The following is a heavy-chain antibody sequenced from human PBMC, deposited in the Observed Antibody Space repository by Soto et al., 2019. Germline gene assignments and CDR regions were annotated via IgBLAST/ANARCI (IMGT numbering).Heavy chain of an antibody. V-gene: IGHV3-23*01. CDR1: GFTFSSYA. Sequence: GGSLRLSCAASGFTFSSYAMSWVRQAPGKGLEWVSAISGSGGSTYYADSVKGRFTISRDNSKNTLYLQMNSLRAEDTAVYYCAKDIRNYYDSSGYYDYWGQGTLVTVSS. CDR3: AKDIRNYYDSSGYYDY. J-gene: IGHJ4*02. CDR2: ISGSGGST. D-gene: IGHD3-22*01.